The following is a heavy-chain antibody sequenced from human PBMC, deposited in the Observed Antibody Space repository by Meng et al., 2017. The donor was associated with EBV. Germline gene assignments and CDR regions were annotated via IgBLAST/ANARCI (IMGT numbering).Heavy chain of an antibody. CDR2: IYWDDDK. CDR3: AHSRVGATEFDY. J-gene: IGHJ4*02. D-gene: IGHD1-26*01. Sequence: LKESVRTLVKPTQNLTLTCNFSGVSISTSGGGVGWIRKPPGKALEWLALIYWDDDKRYSPSLKSRLTITKDTSKNQVVLTMTNMDPADTATYYCAHSRVGATEFDYWGQGTLVTVSS. V-gene: IGHV2-5*02. CDR1: GVSISTSGGG.